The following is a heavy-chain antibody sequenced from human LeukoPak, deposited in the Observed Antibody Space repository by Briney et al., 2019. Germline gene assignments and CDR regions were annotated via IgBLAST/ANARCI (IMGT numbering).Heavy chain of an antibody. CDR3: TRHLPGATWFDP. J-gene: IGHJ5*02. CDR1: GGSISSSIYY. D-gene: IGHD1-26*01. V-gene: IGHV4-39*01. CDR2: IYYSGST. Sequence: SETLSLTCTVSGGSISSSIYYWGWIRQPPGKGLEWIGSIYYSGSTYYNPSLKSRVTMSVDTSKNQFSLRLTSVTAADTAVYYCTRHLPGATWFDPWGQGTQVTVSS.